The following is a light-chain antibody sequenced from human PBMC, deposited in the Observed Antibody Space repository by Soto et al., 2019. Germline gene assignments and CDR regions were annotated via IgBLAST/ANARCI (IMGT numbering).Light chain of an antibody. CDR2: GAS. CDR1: QSLRSTS. J-gene: IGKJ4*01. V-gene: IGKV3-20*01. Sequence: ENVLTQSPGTLSLSPGERATLSCRASQSLRSTSLAWYQQKPGQAPRLLIYGASSRATGIPDRFSGTGSGTDFTLTIRRLEPEDFAEYYCQQYGSSPTFGGGTKVDIK. CDR3: QQYGSSPT.